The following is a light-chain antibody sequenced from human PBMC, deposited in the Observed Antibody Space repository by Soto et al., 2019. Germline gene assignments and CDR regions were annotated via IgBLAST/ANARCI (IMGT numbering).Light chain of an antibody. CDR1: QSIGSN. J-gene: IGKJ1*01. V-gene: IGKV3-15*01. CDR3: QQWIRWT. CDR2: GAY. Sequence: EIVMTQSPATLSVSPGDRATLSCRASQSIGSNLAWYQQKPGQAPRLLIYGAYTRAHGIPARFSGSGSETEFTLTLNSLQSEDFAIYYCQQWIRWTFGQGTKVDIK.